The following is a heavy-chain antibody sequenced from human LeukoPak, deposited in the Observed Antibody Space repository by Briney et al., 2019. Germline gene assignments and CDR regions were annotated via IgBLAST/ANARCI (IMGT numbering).Heavy chain of an antibody. CDR2: ISYDGSNE. J-gene: IGHJ4*02. D-gene: IGHD2-21*01. CDR3: AKEFNRGLPDY. V-gene: IGHV3-30*18. CDR1: GFTFSTYG. Sequence: PGRSLSLSCAASGFTFSTYGMHWVRQAPGKGLEWVAVISYDGSNEYYADSVKGRFTISRDNSKNTLYLQMSSLRAEDTAVYYCAKEFNRGLPDYWGQGTLVTVPS.